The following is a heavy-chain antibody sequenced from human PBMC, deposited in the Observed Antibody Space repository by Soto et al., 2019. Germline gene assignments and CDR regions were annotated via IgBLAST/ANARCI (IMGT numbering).Heavy chain of an antibody. Sequence: ASVKVSCKASGYTFTSYGISWVRQAPGQGLEWMGWISAYNGNTNYAQKLQGRVTMTTDTSTSTAYMELRSLRSDDTAVYYCARDHAIYYDSRIGGWFDPWGQGTLVTVSS. CDR2: ISAYNGNT. J-gene: IGHJ5*02. CDR1: GYTFTSYG. CDR3: ARDHAIYYDSRIGGWFDP. V-gene: IGHV1-18*01. D-gene: IGHD3-22*01.